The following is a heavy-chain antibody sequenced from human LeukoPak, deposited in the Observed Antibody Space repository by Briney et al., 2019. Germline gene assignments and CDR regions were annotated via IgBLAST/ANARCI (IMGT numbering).Heavy chain of an antibody. D-gene: IGHD7-27*01. CDR3: ARDVRGRTPLKLGMKWFDP. V-gene: IGHV3-11*01. Sequence: GGSLRLSCAASGFTFSDYYMSWIRQAPGKGLERLAYISNSGDTRKYADSVTGRFTISRDNAKNSVFLQMNSLRAEGSGVYYCARDVRGRTPLKLGMKWFDPWGQGTRVTVSS. CDR1: GFTFSDYY. J-gene: IGHJ5*02. CDR2: ISNSGDTR.